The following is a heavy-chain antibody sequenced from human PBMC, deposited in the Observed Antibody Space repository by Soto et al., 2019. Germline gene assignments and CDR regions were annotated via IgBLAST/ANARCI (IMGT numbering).Heavy chain of an antibody. Sequence: GGSLRLSCAASGFTFSSYEMNWVRQAPGKGLEWLSRISGSGATIFYADAVKGRFTISRDNARNSVYLQMNSLRAEDTAVYYCARGLWSGYLAGFDPWGQGTLVTVSS. J-gene: IGHJ5*02. CDR3: ARGLWSGYLAGFDP. CDR2: ISGSGATI. D-gene: IGHD3-3*01. CDR1: GFTFSSYE. V-gene: IGHV3-48*03.